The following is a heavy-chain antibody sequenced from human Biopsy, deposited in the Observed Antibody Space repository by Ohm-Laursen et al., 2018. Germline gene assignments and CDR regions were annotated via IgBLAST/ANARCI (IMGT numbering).Heavy chain of an antibody. CDR2: ISYSGST. V-gene: IGHV4-59*08. J-gene: IGHJ3*02. CDR1: GGSISGSS. Sequence: SETLSLTCTVSGGSISGSSWSWIRQAPGRGLEWVGYISYSGSTSNNPSLKSRITISVDTSKNQISLKVNSVTAADTAVYYCAKHGSGWTGDDALHIWGQGTMVTVSS. D-gene: IGHD6-19*01. CDR3: AKHGSGWTGDDALHI.